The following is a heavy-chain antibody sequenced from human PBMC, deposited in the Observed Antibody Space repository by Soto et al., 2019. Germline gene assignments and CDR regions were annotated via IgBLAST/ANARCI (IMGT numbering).Heavy chain of an antibody. Sequence: QVQLQESGPGLVKPSETLSLTCTVSGGSISSYYWSWIRQPPGKGLEWIGYIYYSGSTNYNPSLKSRVTISVDTSKNQFSLKLSSVTAADTAVYYCARARRKLLSPYYYYGMDVWGQGTTVTVSS. CDR2: IYYSGST. V-gene: IGHV4-59*01. CDR3: ARARRKLLSPYYYYGMDV. CDR1: GGSISSYY. J-gene: IGHJ6*02. D-gene: IGHD2-21*02.